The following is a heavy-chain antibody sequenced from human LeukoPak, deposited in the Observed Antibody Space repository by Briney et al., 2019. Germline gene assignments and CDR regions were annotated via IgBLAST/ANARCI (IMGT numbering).Heavy chain of an antibody. D-gene: IGHD2-2*01. V-gene: IGHV3-21*01. CDR2: ISSGSSYI. Sequence: GGSLRLSCAASGFTFSSYSMNWVRQAPGKGLEWVSSISSGSSYIYYADSVKGRFTISRDNAKNSLYLQMNSLRAEDTAVYYCASLGYCSSTSCYGLDYWGQGTLVTVSS. CDR3: ASLGYCSSTSCYGLDY. J-gene: IGHJ4*02. CDR1: GFTFSSYS.